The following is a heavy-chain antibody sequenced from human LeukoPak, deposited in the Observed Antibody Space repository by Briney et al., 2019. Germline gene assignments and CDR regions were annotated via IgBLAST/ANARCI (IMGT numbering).Heavy chain of an antibody. V-gene: IGHV3-30*02. CDR1: GFTFSSYG. CDR3: AKMDQLLYPPFDY. CDR2: IRYDGSNK. D-gene: IGHD2-2*02. Sequence: PGGSLRLSCAASGFTFSSYGMHWVRQAPGKGLEWVAFIRYDGSNKYYADSVKGRFTISRVNSKNTLYLQMNSLRAEDTAVYYCAKMDQLLYPPFDYWGQGTLVTVSS. J-gene: IGHJ4*02.